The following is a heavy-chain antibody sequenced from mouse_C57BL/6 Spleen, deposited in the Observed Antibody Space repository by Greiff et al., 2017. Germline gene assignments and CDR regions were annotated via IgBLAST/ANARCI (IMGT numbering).Heavy chain of an antibody. Sequence: QVQLQQSGAELASPGASVTLSCKASGYTFTDHIMNWVNKRPGQGLAWIGRIYPVSGETNYNQTFMGKATFSVDRSSSTVYMVWKSLTSEDPAVYYCGRGGYGGAMDYWGQGTTVTVSS. D-gene: IGHD2-2*01. CDR2: IYPVSGET. V-gene: IGHV1-11*01. CDR1: GYTFTDHI. J-gene: IGHJ4*01. CDR3: GRGGYGGAMDY.